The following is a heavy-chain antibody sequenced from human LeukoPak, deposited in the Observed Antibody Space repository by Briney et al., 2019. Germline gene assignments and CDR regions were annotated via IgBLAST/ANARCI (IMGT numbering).Heavy chain of an antibody. Sequence: ASVKVSCKASGYTFTGYYMHWVRQAPGQGLEWMGWINPNSGGTNYAQKFQGRVTMTRDTSISTAYMELSRLRSDDTAVYYCARDQGSGWLNWFDPWGQGTLVTVS. CDR1: GYTFTGYY. CDR2: INPNSGGT. V-gene: IGHV1-2*02. D-gene: IGHD6-19*01. CDR3: ARDQGSGWLNWFDP. J-gene: IGHJ5*02.